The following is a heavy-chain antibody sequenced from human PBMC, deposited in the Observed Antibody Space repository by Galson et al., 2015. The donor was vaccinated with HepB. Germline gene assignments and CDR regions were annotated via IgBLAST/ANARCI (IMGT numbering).Heavy chain of an antibody. J-gene: IGHJ4*02. CDR2: IYISGNT. CDR1: GDSLTSGPYY. V-gene: IGHV4-61*02. D-gene: IGHD1-1*01. Sequence: TLSPTCTVSGDSLTSGPYYWGWIRQPAGKRLEWIGRIYISGNTDHNPSVMGRVTVALDTSKNQFSLQLTSVTAADTAVYYCERTIQGRREHDSWGQGTLVIVSS. CDR3: ERTIQGRREHDS.